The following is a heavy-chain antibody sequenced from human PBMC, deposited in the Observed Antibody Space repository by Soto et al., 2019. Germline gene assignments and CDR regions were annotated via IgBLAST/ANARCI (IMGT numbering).Heavy chain of an antibody. CDR1: GYTFTRYT. D-gene: IGHD2-15*01. J-gene: IGHJ5*02. CDR3: ARGIATGQLDP. Sequence: GASVKVFCKASGYTFTRYTMNWVRQAPGQRPEWMGWINPDNGNTKSSQKFQDRVIITRDTSASTAYMDLSSLRSEDTAVYYCARGIATGQLDPWGQGTLVTVSS. CDR2: INPDNGNT. V-gene: IGHV1-3*01.